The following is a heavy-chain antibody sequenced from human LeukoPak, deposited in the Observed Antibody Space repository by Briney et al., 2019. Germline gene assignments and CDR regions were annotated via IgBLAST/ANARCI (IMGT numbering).Heavy chain of an antibody. J-gene: IGHJ4*02. D-gene: IGHD3-22*01. Sequence: SGGSLRLSCAASGFTFSDYYMSWIRQAPGKGLEWVSYISSSGSTIYYADSVKGRFTISRDNSKNTLYLQMNSLRAEDTAVYYCAKDQLRYYDSSGYYRLWGQGALVTVSS. CDR3: AKDQLRYYDSSGYYRL. CDR1: GFTFSDYY. CDR2: ISSSGSTI. V-gene: IGHV3-11*01.